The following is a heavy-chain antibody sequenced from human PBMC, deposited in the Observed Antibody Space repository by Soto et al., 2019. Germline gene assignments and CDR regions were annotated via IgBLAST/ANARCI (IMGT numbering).Heavy chain of an antibody. CDR1: GGSISSGDYY. CDR2: IYYSGST. CDR3: ARKGSGSYPSGYYYYYGMDV. J-gene: IGHJ6*02. V-gene: IGHV4-30-4*01. D-gene: IGHD3-10*01. Sequence: PSETLSLTCTVSGGSISSGDYYWSWIRQPPGKGLEWIGYIYYSGSTYYNPSLKSRVTISVDTSKNQFSLKLSSVTAADTAVYYCARKGSGSYPSGYYYYYGMDVWGQGTTVTVSS.